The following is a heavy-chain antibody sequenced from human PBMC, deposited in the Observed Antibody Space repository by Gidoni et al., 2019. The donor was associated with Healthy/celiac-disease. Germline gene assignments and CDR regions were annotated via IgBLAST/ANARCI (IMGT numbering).Heavy chain of an antibody. CDR1: GSSFTSYW. Sequence: EVQLVQSGAEVKQPGESLKISCRGSGSSFTSYWIGWVRQRPGKGLEWMGIIYPGDSDTRYSPSFHGQVTISADKSISTAYLQWSSLKASDTAMYYCARPSTYYYASSGHSHFDYWGQGTLVTVSS. CDR3: ARPSTYYYASSGHSHFDY. J-gene: IGHJ4*02. CDR2: IYPGDSDT. V-gene: IGHV5-51*01. D-gene: IGHD3-22*01.